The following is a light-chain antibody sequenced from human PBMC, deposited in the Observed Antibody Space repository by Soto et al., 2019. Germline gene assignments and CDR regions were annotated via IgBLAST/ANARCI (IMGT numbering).Light chain of an antibody. CDR1: ESVSNN. CDR2: RAS. V-gene: IGKV3D-15*01. CDR3: QQYNNWPLT. Sequence: ERVMTQSPATLSLSPGERATLSCRASESVSNNLAWYQQKPGQAPRLLIYRASTRATGIPARFSGSGSETEVNITISSLQSEDFAVYYCQQYNNWPLTFGQGTKVEIK. J-gene: IGKJ1*01.